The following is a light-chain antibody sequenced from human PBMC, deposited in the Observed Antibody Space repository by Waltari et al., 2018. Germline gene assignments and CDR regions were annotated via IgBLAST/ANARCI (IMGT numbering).Light chain of an antibody. CDR3: QHYHSLPYT. J-gene: IGKJ2*01. CDR2: DAS. Sequence: DIQLTQSPSSLSAAVGDRVTITCQATQDITTSLSWFQQKQGKAPQLLIYDASSLQAGVPSRFSGTGSGTAFSFTITSLQPEDSATYYCQHYHSLPYTFGWGTKLQIK. CDR1: QDITTS. V-gene: IGKV1-33*01.